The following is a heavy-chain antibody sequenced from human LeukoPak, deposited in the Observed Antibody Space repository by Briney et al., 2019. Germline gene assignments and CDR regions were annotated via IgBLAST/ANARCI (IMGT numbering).Heavy chain of an antibody. CDR1: GFTFSSYA. D-gene: IGHD5-24*01. Sequence: PGGSLRLSCAASGFTFSSYAMHWVRQAPGKGLEWVAVISYDGSNKYYADSVKGRFTISRDNSKNTLYLQMNSLRAEDTAVYYCARSRVEMATPVYYFDYWGQGTLVTVSS. CDR3: ARSRVEMATPVYYFDY. V-gene: IGHV3-30*04. CDR2: ISYDGSNK. J-gene: IGHJ4*02.